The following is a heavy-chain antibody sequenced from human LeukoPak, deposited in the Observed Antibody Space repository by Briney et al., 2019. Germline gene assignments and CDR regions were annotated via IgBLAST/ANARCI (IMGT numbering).Heavy chain of an antibody. CDR2: LSHGGDT. CDR1: GGSLTGYY. D-gene: IGHD1-26*01. V-gene: IGHV4-34*01. Sequence: PSETLSLTCAVYGGSLTGYYMSWIRQSPGKGLEWLGELSHGGDTNYNPSLKRRVTISVDTSENQFSLRLTSLTAADTAVYFCASPSECCGSAFRLWGRGTLVTVSS. CDR3: ASPSECCGSAFRL. J-gene: IGHJ2*01.